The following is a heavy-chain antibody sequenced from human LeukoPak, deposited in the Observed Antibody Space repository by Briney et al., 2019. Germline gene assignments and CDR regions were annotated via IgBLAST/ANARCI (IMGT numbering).Heavy chain of an antibody. J-gene: IGHJ3*02. Sequence: SETLSLTCTVSGGSVSSDNYYWSWIRQPPGKGLEWIGNVFYSGRTAYNPSLKSRVTISVDMSKSQFSLQLSSVTAADTAVYYCVRETATYYYDSRGYYRQTEVFDIWSQGTPVIVSS. CDR3: VRETATYYYDSRGYYRQTEVFDI. D-gene: IGHD3-22*01. CDR1: GGSVSSDNYY. V-gene: IGHV4-61*01. CDR2: VFYSGRT.